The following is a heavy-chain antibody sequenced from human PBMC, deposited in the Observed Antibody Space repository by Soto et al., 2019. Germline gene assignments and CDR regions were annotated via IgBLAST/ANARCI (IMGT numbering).Heavy chain of an antibody. CDR1: GISINSTNYY. CDR3: ALRSMAVVPEY. J-gene: IGHJ4*02. V-gene: IGHV4-39*07. CDR2: ILYSGTT. D-gene: IGHD3-22*01. Sequence: SETLSLTCTVSGISINSTNYYWGWIRQPPGKGLEWIGSILYSGTTYFNPSLKSRVTLSVDTSTNQCSLTLSSMTAADTAVYYCALRSMAVVPEYWGQGTLVTVSS.